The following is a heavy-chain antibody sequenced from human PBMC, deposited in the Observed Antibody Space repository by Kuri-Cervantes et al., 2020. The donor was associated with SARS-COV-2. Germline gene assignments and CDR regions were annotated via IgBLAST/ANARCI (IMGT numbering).Heavy chain of an antibody. Sequence: GGSLRLSCAASGFTFSSYGMHWVRQAPGKGREWVAVIWYDGSNKYYADSVKGRFTISRDNSKNTLYLQMNSLRAEDTAVYYCVRDGDHWNFDYWGQGTLVTVSS. V-gene: IGHV3-33*08. CDR1: GFTFSSYG. D-gene: IGHD1-1*01. J-gene: IGHJ4*02. CDR3: VRDGDHWNFDY. CDR2: IWYDGSNK.